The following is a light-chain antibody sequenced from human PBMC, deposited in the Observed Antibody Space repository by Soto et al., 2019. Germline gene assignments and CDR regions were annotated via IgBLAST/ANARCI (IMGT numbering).Light chain of an antibody. V-gene: IGKV3-20*01. Sequence: LLSQSQGTLSLSPGERATLSCRASQSVVSSYLAWYQQKPGQAPRLLIHGSSSRATGIPDRFSGSGSGTDFSLTISRLEPEDFAVYYCQLPADLPITFCQVTRLEI. CDR2: GSS. J-gene: IGKJ5*01. CDR3: QLPADLPIT. CDR1: QSVVSSY.